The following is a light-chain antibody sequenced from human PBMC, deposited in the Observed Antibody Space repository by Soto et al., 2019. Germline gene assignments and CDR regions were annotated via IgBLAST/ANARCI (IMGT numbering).Light chain of an antibody. CDR2: GNN. V-gene: IGLV1-40*01. CDR3: QSNDSSLSGYV. Sequence: QSALTQPPSVSGAPGQRVTISCTGSNSNIGAGYDVHWYQQLPGTAPKLLIYGNNNRPSGVPDRFSGSKSGTSASLAITGLQAEDEADYYCQSNDSSLSGYVFGTGTRSPS. J-gene: IGLJ1*01. CDR1: NSNIGAGYD.